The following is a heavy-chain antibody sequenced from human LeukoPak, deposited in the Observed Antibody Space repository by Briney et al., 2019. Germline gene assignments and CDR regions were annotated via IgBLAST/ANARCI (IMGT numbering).Heavy chain of an antibody. Sequence: PSETLSLTCTVSGGSISSGYYYWGWIRQPPGKGLEWIGSIYYSGSTYYNPSLKSRVTITVDTSKNQFSLKLSSVTAADTAVYYCARDRNNYYYYMDVWGKGTTVTVSS. CDR1: GGSISSGYYY. D-gene: IGHD1/OR15-1a*01. CDR3: ARDRNNYYYYMDV. J-gene: IGHJ6*03. V-gene: IGHV4-39*07. CDR2: IYYSGST.